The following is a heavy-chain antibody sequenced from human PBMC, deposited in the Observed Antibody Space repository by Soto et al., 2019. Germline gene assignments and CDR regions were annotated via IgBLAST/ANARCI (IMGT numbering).Heavy chain of an antibody. CDR3: ARDLEAYGGGDCPTNYDY. D-gene: IGHD2-21*01. J-gene: IGHJ4*02. V-gene: IGHV3-33*01. CDR1: GFTFSSYG. Sequence: QVQLVESGGGVVQPGRSLRLSCAASGFTFSSYGMHWVRQAPGKGLEWVAVIWYDGSNKYYADSVKGRFTISRDNSKNTLYLQLNSLRAEETAVYYCARDLEAYGGGDCPTNYDYWGQGPLVTVSS. CDR2: IWYDGSNK.